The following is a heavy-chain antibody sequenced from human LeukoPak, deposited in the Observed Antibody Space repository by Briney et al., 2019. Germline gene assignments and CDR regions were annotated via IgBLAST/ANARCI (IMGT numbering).Heavy chain of an antibody. V-gene: IGHV4-59*08. D-gene: IGHD1-7*01. Sequence: SETLSLTCTVSGGSISSYYGSWIRQPPGKGLEWIGYIYYSGSTNYNPSLKSRVTISVDKSKNQFSLKLRSVTAADTAVYYCARRWNYKDGFDVWGRGTLVTVSS. J-gene: IGHJ3*01. CDR2: IYYSGST. CDR1: GGSISSYY. CDR3: ARRWNYKDGFDV.